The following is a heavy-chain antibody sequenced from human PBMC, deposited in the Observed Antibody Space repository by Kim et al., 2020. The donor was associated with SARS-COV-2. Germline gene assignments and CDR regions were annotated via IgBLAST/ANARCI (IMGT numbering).Heavy chain of an antibody. Sequence: ADSVKGRFTISRDNSKNTLYLQMNSLRAEDTAVYYCAKGLRFLEWLSPDYWGQGTLVTVSS. D-gene: IGHD3-3*01. J-gene: IGHJ4*02. CDR3: AKGLRFLEWLSPDY. V-gene: IGHV3-30*02.